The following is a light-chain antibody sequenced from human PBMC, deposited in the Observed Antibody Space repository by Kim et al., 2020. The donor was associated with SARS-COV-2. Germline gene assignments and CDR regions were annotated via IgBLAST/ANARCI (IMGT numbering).Light chain of an antibody. Sequence: QSALTQPASVSGSPVQSITISCTGTSSDVGNYNYVSWYQQHPGKAPQLIVGSLIKRPSGVSLRFSGSKSGNTASLTISGLQPEDEADYYCSSYTTSTTLVFGTGTKVTVL. V-gene: IGLV2-14*01. CDR3: SSYTTSTTLV. CDR1: SSDVGNYNY. J-gene: IGLJ1*01. CDR2: SLI.